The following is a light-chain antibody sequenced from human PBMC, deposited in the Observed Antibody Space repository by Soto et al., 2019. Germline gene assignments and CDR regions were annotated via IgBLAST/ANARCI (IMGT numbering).Light chain of an antibody. CDR3: CSYAGNTSFV. V-gene: IGLV2-23*01. CDR2: EGS. CDR1: SSDVGSYNL. J-gene: IGLJ1*01. Sequence: QSALTQPASVSGSPGQSITISCTGTSSDVGSYNLVSWYQHHPGKAPKLMIYEGSKRPSGVSNRFSGSKSGNTASLTISGLQAEDEGDYYCCSYAGNTSFVFGTGTKLTVL.